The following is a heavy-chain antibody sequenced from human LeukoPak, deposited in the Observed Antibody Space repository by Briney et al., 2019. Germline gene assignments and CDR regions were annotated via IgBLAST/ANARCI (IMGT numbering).Heavy chain of an antibody. V-gene: IGHV4-34*01. D-gene: IGHD3-10*01. CDR3: ARGNYYFGSGSYYPFDF. J-gene: IGHJ4*02. Sequence: SETLSLTCAVYGGSFSGHYWSWIRQPPGKGLEWIGEINHRGSTDSNPSLRSRVTMSVDTSNNQFSLRLSSVTAADTAVYYCARGNYYFGSGSYYPFDFWGQGTLVPVSS. CDR1: GGSFSGHY. CDR2: INHRGST.